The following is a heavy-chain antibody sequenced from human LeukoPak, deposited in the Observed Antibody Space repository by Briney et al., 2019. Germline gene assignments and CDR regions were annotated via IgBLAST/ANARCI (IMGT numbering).Heavy chain of an antibody. CDR2: IKQDGSEK. J-gene: IGHJ6*02. D-gene: IGHD2-2*01. CDR3: ARDHVPAAPYYYYYGMDV. V-gene: IGHV3-7*01. Sequence: PGGSLRLSCAASGFTFSSYWMSWVRQAPGKGLEWVANIKQDGSEKYYVDSVKGRFTISRDNAKNSLYLQMSSLRAEDTAVYYCARDHVPAAPYYYYYGMDVWGQGTTVTVSS. CDR1: GFTFSSYW.